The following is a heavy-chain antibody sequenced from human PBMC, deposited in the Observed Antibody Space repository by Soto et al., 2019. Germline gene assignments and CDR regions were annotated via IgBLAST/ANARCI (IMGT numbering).Heavy chain of an antibody. CDR1: GDSGGFISSSSYH. D-gene: IGHD4-17*01. J-gene: IGHJ4*02. V-gene: IGHV4-39*01. CDR2: IYYSGCT. Sequence: QLQLQESGPGLVKPSETLSLTCTVSGDSGGFISSSSYHWGWIRQPPGKGLEWIGNIYYSGCTYSKPSLKSRVTISGNTSKNQFSLRLTSVTAADTAVYYCARHPPYGPLDYWGQGTLVTVSS. CDR3: ARHPPYGPLDY.